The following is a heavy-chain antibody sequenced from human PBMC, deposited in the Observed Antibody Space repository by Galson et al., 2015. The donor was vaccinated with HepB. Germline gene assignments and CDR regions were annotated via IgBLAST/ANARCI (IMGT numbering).Heavy chain of an antibody. CDR1: GFSLSNGGMS. Sequence: PALVKPTQTLTLTCYFSGFSLSNGGMSVSWIRQPPGKALEWLGSIDWDDYNYYRPSLRTRLTISKATSENQVVLTMTNMDPVDTATYYCARVAHMVGSTSVVHYFDSWGQGTLVTVSS. V-gene: IGHV2-70*11. J-gene: IGHJ4*02. CDR3: ARVAHMVGSTSVVHYFDS. CDR2: IDWDDYN. D-gene: IGHD1-26*01.